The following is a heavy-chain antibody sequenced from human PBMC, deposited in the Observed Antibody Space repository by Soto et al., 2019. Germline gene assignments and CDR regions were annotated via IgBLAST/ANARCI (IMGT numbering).Heavy chain of an antibody. CDR3: ARHGAHYRTSASPYMDV. J-gene: IGHJ6*03. D-gene: IGHD3-10*01. V-gene: IGHV4-59*01. CDR2: IYYSGST. CDR1: GGSISSSY. Sequence: SETLSLTSTVSGGSISSSYWSWIRQPPGKGLEWIGYIYYSGSTNYNPSLKSRVTISVDTSKNQFSLKLSSVTAADTAVYYCARHGAHYRTSASPYMDVWGKGTTVTVSS.